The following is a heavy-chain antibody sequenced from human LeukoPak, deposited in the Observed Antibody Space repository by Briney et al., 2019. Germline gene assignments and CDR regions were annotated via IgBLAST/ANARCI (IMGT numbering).Heavy chain of an antibody. CDR3: ARQLPTRIKNYGMDV. D-gene: IGHD2-21*02. V-gene: IGHV4-39*01. CDR1: GGSISTSSYY. Sequence: SETLSLTCTASGGSISTSSYYWDWIRQSPGKGLEWIGTVFYSGSTYYNPSLKSRVTISIDTSRNEFSLKLSSVTAADTAVYYCARQLPTRIKNYGMDVWGQGATGTVSS. CDR2: VFYSGST. J-gene: IGHJ6*02.